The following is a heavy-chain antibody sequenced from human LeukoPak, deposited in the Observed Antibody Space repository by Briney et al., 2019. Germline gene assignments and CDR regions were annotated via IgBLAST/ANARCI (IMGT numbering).Heavy chain of an antibody. CDR3: ARDQHDSSGYYYWYYYGMDV. CDR2: ISSSGSTI. D-gene: IGHD3-22*01. V-gene: IGHV3-11*01. Sequence: GKGLEXXSXISSSGSTIYYADSVKGRFTISRDNAKNSLYLQMNSLRAEDTAVYYCARDQHDSSGYYYWYYYGMDVWGQGTTVTVSS. J-gene: IGHJ6*02.